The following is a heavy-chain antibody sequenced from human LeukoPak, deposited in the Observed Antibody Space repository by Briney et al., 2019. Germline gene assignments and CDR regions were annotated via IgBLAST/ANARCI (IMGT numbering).Heavy chain of an antibody. CDR2: MNPNSANT. V-gene: IGHV1-8*01. Sequence: ASVTVSCKASGYTFTSYDINWVRQAPGQGLEWMGWMNPNSANTGYAQNFQGRVTMTRNTSISTAYMELSSLRSEDTAVYYCAIRFSRGSGSAIDYWGQGTLVTVSS. CDR1: GYTFTSYD. J-gene: IGHJ4*02. CDR3: AIRFSRGSGSAIDY. D-gene: IGHD3-10*01.